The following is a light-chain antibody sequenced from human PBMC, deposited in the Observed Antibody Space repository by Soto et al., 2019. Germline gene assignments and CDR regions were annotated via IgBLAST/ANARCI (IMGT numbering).Light chain of an antibody. CDR1: QSVSSY. V-gene: IGKV3-20*01. J-gene: IGKJ1*01. CDR2: GAS. Sequence: EVGLTQSPATLSLSPGERATLSCRASQSVSSYLAWYQQKPGQAPRLLIYGASNRATGIPDRFSGSGSGTDFTLTISRLEPEDFAVYYCQQYGGSPRTFGQGTKVDIK. CDR3: QQYGGSPRT.